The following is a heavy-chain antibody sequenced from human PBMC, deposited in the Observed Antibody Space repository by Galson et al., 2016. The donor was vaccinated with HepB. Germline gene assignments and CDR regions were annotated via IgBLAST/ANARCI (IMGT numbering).Heavy chain of an antibody. Sequence: SLRLSCAASGVSFSSFDMSWVRQAPGKGLEWVSSVTSTGDLTYYAASVKGRFTISRDNSKNMLFLQMNSLRAEDTAVYYCAEEMAGKDVFDIWGQGTMVTVSS. J-gene: IGHJ3*02. CDR3: AEEMAGKDVFDI. V-gene: IGHV3-23*01. D-gene: IGHD2-8*01. CDR1: GVSFSSFD. CDR2: VTSTGDLT.